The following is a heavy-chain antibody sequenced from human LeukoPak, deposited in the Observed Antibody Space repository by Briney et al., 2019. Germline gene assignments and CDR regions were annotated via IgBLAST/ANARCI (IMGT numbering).Heavy chain of an antibody. CDR2: FDPEDGET. V-gene: IGHV1-24*01. J-gene: IGHJ3*02. Sequence: ASVKVSGKVSGYTLTELSMHWVRQAPGKGLEWMGGFDPEDGETIYAQKFQGRVTMTEDTSTDTAYMELSSLRSEDTAVYYCATESPITMIVVVSRVDAFDIWGQGTMVTVSS. D-gene: IGHD3-22*01. CDR3: ATESPITMIVVVSRVDAFDI. CDR1: GYTLTELS.